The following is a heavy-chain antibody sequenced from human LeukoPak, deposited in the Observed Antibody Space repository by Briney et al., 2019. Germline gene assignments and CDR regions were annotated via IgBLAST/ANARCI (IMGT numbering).Heavy chain of an antibody. CDR1: GGSISSYY. J-gene: IGHJ6*02. Sequence: PSETLSLTCTVSGGSISSYYWSWIRQPAGKGLEWIGRIYTSGSTNYNPSLKSRVTMSVDASKNQFSLKLSSVTAADTAVYYCARDNCSGGSCYGMDVWGQGTTVTVSS. D-gene: IGHD2-15*01. V-gene: IGHV4-4*07. CDR2: IYTSGST. CDR3: ARDNCSGGSCYGMDV.